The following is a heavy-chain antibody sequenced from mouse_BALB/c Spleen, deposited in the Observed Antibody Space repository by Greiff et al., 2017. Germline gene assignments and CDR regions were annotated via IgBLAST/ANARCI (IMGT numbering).Heavy chain of an antibody. CDR3: TRNDYGGNWYFDV. J-gene: IGHJ1*01. CDR2: INPSNGGT. D-gene: IGHD2-4*01. CDR1: GYTFTSYY. V-gene: IGHV1S81*02. Sequence: QVQLQQPGAELVKPGASVKLSCKASGYTFTSYYMYWVKQRPGQGLEWIGGINPSNGGTNFNEKFKSKATLTVDKSSSTAYMQLSSLTSEDSAVYDCTRNDYGGNWYFDVWGAGTTVTVSS.